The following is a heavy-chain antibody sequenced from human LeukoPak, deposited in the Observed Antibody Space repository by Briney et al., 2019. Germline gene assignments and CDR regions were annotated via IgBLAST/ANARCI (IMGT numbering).Heavy chain of an antibody. D-gene: IGHD6-13*01. V-gene: IGHV3-23*01. CDR3: ARGGLAAAAPPQNY. CDR1: GFTFSNYA. CDR2: ISGGDDST. J-gene: IGHJ4*02. Sequence: GGSLRLSCAASGFTFSNYAMTWVRQAPGKGLEWVSAISGGDDSTYYADSVKGRFTISRDNSKNTLYLQMNSLRAEDTAVYYCARGGLAAAAPPQNYWGQGTLVTVSS.